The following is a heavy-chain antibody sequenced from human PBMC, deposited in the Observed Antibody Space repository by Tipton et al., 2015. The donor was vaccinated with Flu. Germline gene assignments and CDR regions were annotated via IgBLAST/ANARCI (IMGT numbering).Heavy chain of an antibody. CDR3: TRGQGANP. CDR1: GFTVNSNY. V-gene: IGHV3-53*01. Sequence: QLVQSGGDLIQPGGSLRLSCAASGFTVNSNYMSWVRQAPGKGLEWVSVIYSDGIAYYVDSVKGRFTVSRDDSKNMLSLQMDSLRAEDTAVYYCTRGQGANPWGQGTLVTVSS. CDR2: IYSDGIA. J-gene: IGHJ5*02.